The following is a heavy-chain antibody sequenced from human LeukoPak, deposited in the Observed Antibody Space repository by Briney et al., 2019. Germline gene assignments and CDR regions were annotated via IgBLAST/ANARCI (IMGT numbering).Heavy chain of an antibody. CDR3: ARVGEYDSFDY. Sequence: GGSLRLSCVASGSTFSSYWMHWVRQDPRKGLVWVSRINGDGSNTNYADSVKGRFTISRDNAKNTLYLQMDSLRAEDTAVYYCARVGEYDSFDYWGQGTLVTVSS. J-gene: IGHJ4*02. D-gene: IGHD2/OR15-2a*01. V-gene: IGHV3-74*01. CDR2: INGDGSNT. CDR1: GSTFSSYW.